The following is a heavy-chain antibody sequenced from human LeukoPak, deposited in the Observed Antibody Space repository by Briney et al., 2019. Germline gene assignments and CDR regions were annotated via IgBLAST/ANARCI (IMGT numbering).Heavy chain of an antibody. D-gene: IGHD3-22*01. V-gene: IGHV4-4*07. J-gene: IGHJ4*02. CDR2: IYTSGST. CDR1: GGSISSYY. CDR3: AREPPYYYDSSGYPKSPFDY. Sequence: SETLSLTCTVSGGSISSYYWSWIRQPAGKGLEWIGRIYTSGSTNYNPSLKSRVTMSVDTSKNQFSLKLSSVTAADTAVYYCAREPPYYYDSSGYPKSPFDYWGQETLVTVSS.